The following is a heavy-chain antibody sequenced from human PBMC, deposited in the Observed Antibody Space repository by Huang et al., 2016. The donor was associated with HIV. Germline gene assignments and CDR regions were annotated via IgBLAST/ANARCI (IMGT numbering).Heavy chain of an antibody. V-gene: IGHV4-39*01. CDR2: FYYSGSK. J-gene: IGHJ3*01. Sequence: QTRLQESGPGLVKPSETLSLTCTVSGGSISSRTYSWAWIRQPPGKGLEWIGNFYYSGSKYYSPCLSSRITMSLDTAKNQFSLRLTSVTAADTAVYYCARGGSHFAGWDGFPVHPLDLWGRGTMVTVSS. D-gene: IGHD3-10*01. CDR1: GGSISSRTYS. CDR3: ARGGSHFAGWDGFPVHPLDL.